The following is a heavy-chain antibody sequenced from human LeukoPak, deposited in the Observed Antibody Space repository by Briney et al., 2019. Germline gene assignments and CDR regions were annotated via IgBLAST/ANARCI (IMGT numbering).Heavy chain of an antibody. CDR3: ARREVEMRASASGNWLGP. Sequence: SETLSLTCTVSGGSISRSYWNWVRQPPGKGLERIGRISYSGTTNYNPSLNSRVTITSDTSKNQFSLKLTSVTAADTAVYYCARREVEMRASASGNWLGPWGQGTLVTVSS. CDR2: ISYSGTT. D-gene: IGHD3-10*01. V-gene: IGHV4-59*08. CDR1: GGSISRSY. J-gene: IGHJ5*02.